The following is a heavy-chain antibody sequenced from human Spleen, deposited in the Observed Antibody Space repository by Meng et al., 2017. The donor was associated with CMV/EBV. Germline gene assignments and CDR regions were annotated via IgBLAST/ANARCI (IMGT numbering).Heavy chain of an antibody. CDR2: VSHSTDYT. V-gene: IGHV3-21*01. D-gene: IGHD2-15*01. Sequence: GESLKISCDASGFNFMYYNMIWVRQAPGKGLEWVASVSHSTDYTYYADSVKGRFTISRDNAKSSLSLQMNSLRAEDTAVYYCARDGYCSGGSCYSDPWGQGTLVTVSS. CDR1: GFNFMYYN. J-gene: IGHJ5*02. CDR3: ARDGYCSGGSCYSDP.